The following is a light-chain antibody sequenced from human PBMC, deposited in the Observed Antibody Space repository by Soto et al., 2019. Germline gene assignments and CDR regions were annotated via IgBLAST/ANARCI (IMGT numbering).Light chain of an antibody. CDR3: HQYGSSPIT. Sequence: EIVWTQSPGTLSLSPGEKATLSCRASQSVSSNYLAWYQQKPGPAPRLFIYGASSRATGIPDRFSGSGSGTDFTLPISRLEPEYFALYFCHQYGSSPITFCPGTTVDIK. V-gene: IGKV3-20*01. CDR1: QSVSSNY. CDR2: GAS. J-gene: IGKJ3*01.